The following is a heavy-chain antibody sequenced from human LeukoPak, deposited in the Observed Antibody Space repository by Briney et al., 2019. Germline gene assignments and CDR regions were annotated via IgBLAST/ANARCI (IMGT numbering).Heavy chain of an antibody. CDR1: GGSISSYY. CDR3: ARVELRFLEWLFNP. V-gene: IGHV4-59*01. CDR2: IYYSGST. Sequence: PSETLSLTCTVSGGSISSYYWSWIRQPPGKGLEWIGYIYYSGSTNYNPSLKSRVTISVDTSKNQFSLKLSSVTAADTAVYYCARVELRFLEWLFNPWGQGTLVTVSS. D-gene: IGHD3-3*01. J-gene: IGHJ5*02.